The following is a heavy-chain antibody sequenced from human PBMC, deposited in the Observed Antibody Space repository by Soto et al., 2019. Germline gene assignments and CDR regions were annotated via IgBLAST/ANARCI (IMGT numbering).Heavy chain of an antibody. CDR1: GGTFSSYT. CDR3: ARKHGYTDDAFEI. Sequence: QVQLVQSGAEVKKPGSSVKVSCKASGGTFSSYTISWVRQAPGQGLEWMGRIIPILGIANYAQKFQGRVTITADKSTSTAYMELSSLRSEDTAVYYCARKHGYTDDAFEIWGQGTMVTVSS. D-gene: IGHD5-12*01. V-gene: IGHV1-69*02. J-gene: IGHJ3*02. CDR2: IIPILGIA.